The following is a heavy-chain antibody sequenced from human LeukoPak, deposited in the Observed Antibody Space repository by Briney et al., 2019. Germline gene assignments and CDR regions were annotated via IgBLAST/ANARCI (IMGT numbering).Heavy chain of an antibody. D-gene: IGHD2-2*01. V-gene: IGHV3-30*02. CDR1: GFTFSSYG. CDR2: IRYDGSNK. CDR3: AKEGCTRCTPFVDY. Sequence: GGSLRLSCAASGFTFSSYGMHWVRQAPGKGLEWVAFIRYDGSNKYYADSVKGRFTISRDNSKNTLYLQMNSLRAEDTAVYYCAKEGCTRCTPFVDYWGQGILVTVSS. J-gene: IGHJ4*02.